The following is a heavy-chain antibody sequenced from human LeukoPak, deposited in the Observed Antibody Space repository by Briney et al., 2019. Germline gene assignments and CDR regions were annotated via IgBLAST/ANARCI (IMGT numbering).Heavy chain of an antibody. CDR2: ISGSGGST. CDR1: GFTFSSYA. V-gene: IGHV3-23*01. J-gene: IGHJ5*02. D-gene: IGHD2-2*01. Sequence: SGGSLRLSCAASGFTFSSYAMSWVRQAPGKGLEWVSAISGSGGSTYYADSVKGRFTISRDNSKNTLYLQMNSRRAEDAAVYYCAKEPRTSCYDGWFDPWGQGTLVTVSS. CDR3: AKEPRTSCYDGWFDP.